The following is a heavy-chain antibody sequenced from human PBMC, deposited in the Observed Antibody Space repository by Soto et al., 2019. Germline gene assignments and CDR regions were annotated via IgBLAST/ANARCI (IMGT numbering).Heavy chain of an antibody. D-gene: IGHD6-13*01. CDR3: ARTAAAGKYYYGVDV. V-gene: IGHV5-51*01. CDR1: GYRFTNYW. J-gene: IGHJ6*02. CDR2: IYPGDSDT. Sequence: PGESLKISCKGSGYRFTNYWIGWVRQMPGKGLEWMGIIYPGDSDTRYSPSFQGQVTISADKPISTAYLQWSSLKASDTAIYYCARTAAAGKYYYGVDVWGQGTTVTVSS.